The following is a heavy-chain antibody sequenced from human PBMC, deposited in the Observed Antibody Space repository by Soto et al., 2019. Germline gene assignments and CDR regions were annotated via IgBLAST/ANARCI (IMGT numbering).Heavy chain of an antibody. D-gene: IGHD3-10*01. CDR2: IIPIFGTA. J-gene: IGHJ5*02. Sequence: SVKVYCKASGGTLSSYAVSWVRHTPGQGLEWMGGIIPIFGTANYAQKFQGRVTITADESTSTAYMELSSLRSEDTAVYYCASRPQYYYGSGKWFDPWGQGTLVTVSS. V-gene: IGHV1-69*13. CDR1: GGTLSSYA. CDR3: ASRPQYYYGSGKWFDP.